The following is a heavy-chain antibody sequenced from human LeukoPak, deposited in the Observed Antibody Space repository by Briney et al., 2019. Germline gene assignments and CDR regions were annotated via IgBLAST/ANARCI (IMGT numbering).Heavy chain of an antibody. V-gene: IGHV1-2*02. D-gene: IGHD5-24*01. CDR2: INPNNGGT. CDR1: GYTFTGYY. Sequence: ASVKVSCKTSGYTFTGYYMHWVRQAPGQGLEWMGWINPNNGGTNYGQKFQGRVTLTRDTSTSTVYMELSSLRSEDTAIYYCARIRDGYNDAYDIWGQGTVVTVPS. J-gene: IGHJ3*02. CDR3: ARIRDGYNDAYDI.